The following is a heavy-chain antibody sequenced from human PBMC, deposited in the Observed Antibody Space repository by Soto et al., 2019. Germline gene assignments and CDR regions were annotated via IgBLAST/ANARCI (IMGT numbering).Heavy chain of an antibody. Sequence: SETLSLTCAVFGGSVNSGNYYWSWIRQPPGKGLEWIGYIYYSGSTYYNPSLKSRVTISVDTSKNQFSLKLSSVTAADTAVYYCARVSLRYYYDSSGVLDYWGQGTLVTVSS. CDR3: ARVSLRYYYDSSGVLDY. V-gene: IGHV4-31*11. J-gene: IGHJ4*02. D-gene: IGHD3-22*01. CDR1: GGSVNSGNYY. CDR2: IYYSGST.